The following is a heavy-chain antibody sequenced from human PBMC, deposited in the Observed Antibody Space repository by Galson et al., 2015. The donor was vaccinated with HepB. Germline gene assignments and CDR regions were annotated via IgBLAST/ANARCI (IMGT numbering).Heavy chain of an antibody. J-gene: IGHJ4*02. CDR1: GFTFSSYA. CDR2: ISGSGGST. Sequence: LSLSCAASGFTFSSYAMSWVRQAPGKGLEWVSAISGSGGSTYYADSVKGRFTISRDNSKNTLYLQMNSLRAEDTAVYYCASVFVPTAISPGYWGQGTLVTVSS. D-gene: IGHD2-2*02. CDR3: ASVFVPTAISPGY. V-gene: IGHV3-23*01.